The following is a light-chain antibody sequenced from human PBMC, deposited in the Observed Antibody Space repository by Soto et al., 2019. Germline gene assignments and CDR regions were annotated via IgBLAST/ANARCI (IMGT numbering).Light chain of an antibody. V-gene: IGKV1-8*01. Sequence: AIRMTQSPSSLSASTGARVTITCRSSQGISSYLSWYQQKPGQAPKLLIYAASTLQSGVPSRFSGSGSGTDFTLTISCLQSEDVSTYYCQQYYSYPMYTFGQGTNLEIK. CDR3: QQYYSYPMYT. CDR2: AAS. J-gene: IGKJ2*01. CDR1: QGISSY.